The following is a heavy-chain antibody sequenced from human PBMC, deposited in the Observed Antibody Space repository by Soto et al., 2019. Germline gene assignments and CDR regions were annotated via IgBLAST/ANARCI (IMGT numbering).Heavy chain of an antibody. CDR3: ARDRVAVAGTANWFDP. J-gene: IGHJ5*02. CDR2: IKTDGSYT. CDR1: GFTFSSYW. V-gene: IGHV3-74*01. Sequence: GGSLRLSCAASGFTFSSYWMHWVRQTPGKGLVWVSRIKTDGSYTDYADSVKGRFTISRDNAKNTLYLQMNSLRAEDTAVYYCARDRVAVAGTANWFDPWGQGTLVTVSS. D-gene: IGHD6-19*01.